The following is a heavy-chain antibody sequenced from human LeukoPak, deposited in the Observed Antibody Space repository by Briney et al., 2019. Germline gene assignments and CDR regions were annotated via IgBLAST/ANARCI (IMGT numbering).Heavy chain of an antibody. V-gene: IGHV3-23*01. CDR2: ISGSGGST. J-gene: IGHJ6*02. D-gene: IGHD1-26*01. CDR3: TRVVGATTYYYYGMDV. CDR1: GFTFSSYA. Sequence: GGSLRLSCAASGFTFSSYAMSWVRQAPGKGLEWVSAISGSGGSTYYADSVKGRFTISRDNSKNTAYLQMNSLKTEDTAVYYCTRVVGATTYYYYGMDVWGQGTTVTVSS.